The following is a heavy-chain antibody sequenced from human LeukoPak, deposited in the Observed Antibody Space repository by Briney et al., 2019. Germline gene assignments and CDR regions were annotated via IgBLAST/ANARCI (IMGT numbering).Heavy chain of an antibody. J-gene: IGHJ6*03. CDR3: ARRGQVVAAATHYYYYYMDV. Sequence: PSETLSLTCTVSGGSISSYYWSWIRQPPGKGLEWIGYIYYRGSTNYNPSLKSRVTISVDTSKNQFSLKLSSVTAADTAVYYCARRGQVVAAATHYYYYYMDVWGKGTTVTVSS. CDR1: GGSISSYY. V-gene: IGHV4-59*01. CDR2: IYYRGST. D-gene: IGHD2-15*01.